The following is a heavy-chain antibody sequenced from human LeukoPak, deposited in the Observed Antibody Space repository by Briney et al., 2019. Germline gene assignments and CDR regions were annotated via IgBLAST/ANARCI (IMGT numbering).Heavy chain of an antibody. V-gene: IGHV3-30*02. Sequence: GGSLRLSCAASGFTFSSYGMHWVRQAPGKGLEWVAFIRYDGSNKYYADSVKGRFTISRDNAKDSLYLQMNSLRAEDTAVYYCACNVYWGSYRYTLDYWGQGTLVTVSS. CDR2: IRYDGSNK. D-gene: IGHD3-16*02. J-gene: IGHJ4*02. CDR1: GFTFSSYG. CDR3: ACNVYWGSYRYTLDY.